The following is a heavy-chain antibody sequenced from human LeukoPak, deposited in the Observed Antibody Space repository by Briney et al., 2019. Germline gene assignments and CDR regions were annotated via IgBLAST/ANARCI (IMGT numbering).Heavy chain of an antibody. V-gene: IGHV1-2*02. Sequence: ASVKVSCRASGYTFTDYYMHWVRQAPGQGLEWMGWINPNTGGTNYAQMFQGRVTMTRDTSTSTVYMELSSLRSEDTAVYYCARDRVLYDYDSSGFYQGAFDFWGQGTMVTVSS. J-gene: IGHJ3*01. CDR1: GYTFTDYY. CDR3: ARDRVLYDYDSSGFYQGAFDF. CDR2: INPNTGGT. D-gene: IGHD3-22*01.